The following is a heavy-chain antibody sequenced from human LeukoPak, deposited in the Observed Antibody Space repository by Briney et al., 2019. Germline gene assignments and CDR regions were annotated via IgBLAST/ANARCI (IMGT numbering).Heavy chain of an antibody. CDR3: AKDRRELLRRHPFDY. J-gene: IGHJ4*02. D-gene: IGHD1-26*01. CDR2: ISGSGGST. Sequence: GGSLRLSCAASGFTFSSYAMSWVRQAPGKGLEWVSAISGSGGSTYYADSVKGRFTISRDNSKNTLYLQMNSLRAEDTAVYYCAKDRRELLRRHPFDYWGQGTLVTVSS. CDR1: GFTFSSYA. V-gene: IGHV3-23*01.